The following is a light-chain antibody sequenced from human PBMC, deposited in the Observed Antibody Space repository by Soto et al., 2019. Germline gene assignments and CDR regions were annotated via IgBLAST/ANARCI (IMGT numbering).Light chain of an antibody. J-gene: IGKJ2*01. CDR3: QQSYSTPPYT. Sequence: DIQMTQSPSSLSASVGDRVTISCRASQTIHNYLNWYHQKPGKAPKLLIYLASTLHSGDPSRFRGSGSGTDFTLTISSLQPEDFATYYCQQSYSTPPYTFGQGTKLEI. CDR2: LAS. V-gene: IGKV1-39*01. CDR1: QTIHNY.